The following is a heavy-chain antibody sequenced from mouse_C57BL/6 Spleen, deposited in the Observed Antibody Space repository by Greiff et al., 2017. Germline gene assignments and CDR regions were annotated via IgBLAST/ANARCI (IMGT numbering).Heavy chain of an antibody. CDR1: GYSITSGYY. J-gene: IGHJ3*01. Sequence: EVKLQESGPGLVKPSQSLSLTCSVTGYSITSGYYWNWIRQFPGNKLEWMGYISYDGSNNYNPSLKNRISITRDTSKNQFFLKLNSVTTEDTATYDCAREGGSSPFAYWGQGTLVTVSA. CDR2: ISYDGSN. CDR3: AREGGSSPFAY. V-gene: IGHV3-6*01. D-gene: IGHD1-1*01.